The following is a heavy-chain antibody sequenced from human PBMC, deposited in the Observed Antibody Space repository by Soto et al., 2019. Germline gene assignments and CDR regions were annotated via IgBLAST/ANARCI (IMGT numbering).Heavy chain of an antibody. Sequence: SETLSLTCAVYGGSFSGYYWSWIRQPPGKGLEWIGEINHSGSTNYNPSLKSRVTISVDTSKNQFSLKLSSVTAADTAVYYCASGSNKFDYWGQGTLVTVSS. CDR3: ASGSNKFDY. CDR1: GGSFSGYY. J-gene: IGHJ4*02. V-gene: IGHV4-34*01. CDR2: INHSGST.